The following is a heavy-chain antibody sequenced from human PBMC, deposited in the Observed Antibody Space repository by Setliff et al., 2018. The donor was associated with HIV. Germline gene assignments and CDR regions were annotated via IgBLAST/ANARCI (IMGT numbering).Heavy chain of an antibody. D-gene: IGHD7-27*01. Sequence: GASVKVSCKTSGDTLSSYAIIWVRQAPGQGLEWMGRIIPIFGTADYARKFQGRVTLTADESTSIAYMELNSLRSEDTAVYYCARGRASGSANSGWGQGTLVTVSS. V-gene: IGHV1-69*13. CDR1: GDTLSSYA. CDR2: IIPIFGTA. J-gene: IGHJ4*02. CDR3: ARGRASGSANSG.